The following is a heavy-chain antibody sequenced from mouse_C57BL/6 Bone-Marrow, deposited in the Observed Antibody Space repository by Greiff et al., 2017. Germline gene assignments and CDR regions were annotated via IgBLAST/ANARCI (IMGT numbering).Heavy chain of an antibody. J-gene: IGHJ3*01. CDR2: ISSGGSYT. CDR3: ARQGPRRFAY. CDR1: GFTFSSYG. V-gene: IGHV5-6*01. Sequence: DVHLVESGGDLVKPGGSLKLSCAASGFTFSSYGMSWVRQTPDKRLEWVATISSGGSYTYYPDSVKGRFTISRDNAKNTLYLQMSSLKSEDTAMYYCARQGPRRFAYWGQVTLVTVS.